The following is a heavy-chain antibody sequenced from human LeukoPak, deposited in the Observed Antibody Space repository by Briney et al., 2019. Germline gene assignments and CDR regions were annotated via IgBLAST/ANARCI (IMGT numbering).Heavy chain of an antibody. D-gene: IGHD3-3*01. Sequence: GGSLRLSCAASGFTFSSYAMHWVRQAPGKGLEWVAVISYDGSNKYYADSVKGRFTISRDNSKNTLYLQMNSLRAEDTAVYYCAKLEWPPAFDIWGQGTMVTVSS. V-gene: IGHV3-30-3*02. J-gene: IGHJ3*02. CDR2: ISYDGSNK. CDR3: AKLEWPPAFDI. CDR1: GFTFSSYA.